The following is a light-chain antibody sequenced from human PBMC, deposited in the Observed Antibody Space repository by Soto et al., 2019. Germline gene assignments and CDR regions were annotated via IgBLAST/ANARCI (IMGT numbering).Light chain of an antibody. V-gene: IGLV7-46*01. CDR1: TGTVTSGHY. Sequence: QAVVTQEPSLTVSPGGTVTLTCGSSTGTVTSGHYPSWFQQKPGRAPTTVIYATSSKHSWTPARFSGSLLGGKAALTLSGVQPEDEAEYYCLLYYGDSHVFGGGTKVTVL. CDR2: ATS. CDR3: LLYYGDSHV. J-gene: IGLJ2*01.